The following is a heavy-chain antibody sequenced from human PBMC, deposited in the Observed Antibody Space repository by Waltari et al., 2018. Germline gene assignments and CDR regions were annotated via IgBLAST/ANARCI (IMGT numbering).Heavy chain of an antibody. J-gene: IGHJ4*02. Sequence: QLQLQESGPGLVKPSETLSLTCTVPGGSIRSSSYYWGWIRPPPGKGLEWIGSIYYSGSTYYNPSLKSRVTISVDTSKNQFSLKLSSVTAADTAVYYCARQPHYYDSSPPDYWGQGTLVTVSS. V-gene: IGHV4-39*01. CDR1: GGSIRSSSYY. CDR2: IYYSGST. CDR3: ARQPHYYDSSPPDY. D-gene: IGHD3-22*01.